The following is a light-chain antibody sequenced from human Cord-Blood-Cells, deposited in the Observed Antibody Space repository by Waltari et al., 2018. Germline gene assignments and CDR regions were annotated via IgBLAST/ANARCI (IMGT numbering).Light chain of an antibody. CDR2: GAS. CDR3: QQYGSSPPYT. V-gene: IGKV3-20*01. J-gene: IGKJ2*01. Sequence: EIVLTQSPGTLSLSPGERATLSCRARPSLSSSYLAWYQQKPGQAPRLLIYGASSRAPGIPDRFSGSGSGTDFTLTISRLEPEDFAVYYCQQYGSSPPYTFGQGTKLEIK. CDR1: PSLSSSY.